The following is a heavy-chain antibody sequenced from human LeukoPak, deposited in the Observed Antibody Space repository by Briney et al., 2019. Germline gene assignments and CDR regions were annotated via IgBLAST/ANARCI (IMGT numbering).Heavy chain of an antibody. CDR3: ARDSTWYYYGSGSYFDY. CDR1: GFIFSGYW. CDR2: IKHDGSAA. V-gene: IGHV3-7*01. Sequence: GGSLRLSCSASGFIFSGYWMSWVRQAPGKGLEWVANIKHDGSAANYMKSVRGRFTVSRDNAKNSLYLQLNSLRAEDTAVYYCARDSTWYYYGSGSYFDYWGQGTLVTVSS. J-gene: IGHJ4*02. D-gene: IGHD3-10*01.